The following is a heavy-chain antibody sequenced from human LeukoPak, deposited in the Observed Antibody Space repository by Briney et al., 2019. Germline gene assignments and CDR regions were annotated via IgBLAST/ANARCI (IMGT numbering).Heavy chain of an antibody. J-gene: IGHJ4*02. Sequence: GGSLRLSCAASGFTFSSYWRSWVRQAPGKGLEWVANIKQDGSEKYYVDSVKGRFTISRDNAKNSLYLQMNSLRAEDTAVYYCARGTIAAAGYYYFDYWGQGTQVTVSS. V-gene: IGHV3-7*04. CDR1: GFTFSSYW. CDR3: ARGTIAAAGYYYFDY. CDR2: IKQDGSEK. D-gene: IGHD6-13*01.